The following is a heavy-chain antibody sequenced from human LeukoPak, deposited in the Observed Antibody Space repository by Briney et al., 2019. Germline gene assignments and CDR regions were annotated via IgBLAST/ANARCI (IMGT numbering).Heavy chain of an antibody. CDR2: IKEDGSAT. V-gene: IGHV3-7*04. Sequence: GGSLRLSCAASGFTFSTYWMTWVRQAPGKGPEWVANIKEDGSATYYVDSVKGRFSISRDNAKKSLYLQMNSLRAEDTAVYYCARDSPGYLAYDSWGQGTLVTVSS. D-gene: IGHD1-1*01. CDR3: ARDSPGYLAYDS. J-gene: IGHJ4*02. CDR1: GFTFSTYW.